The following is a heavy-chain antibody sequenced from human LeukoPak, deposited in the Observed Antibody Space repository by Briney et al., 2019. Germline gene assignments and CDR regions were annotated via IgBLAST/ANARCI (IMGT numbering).Heavy chain of an antibody. CDR3: ARDLSSGWTPYFDY. CDR1: GFTFSSYG. V-gene: IGHV3-33*01. D-gene: IGHD6-19*01. Sequence: GRSLRLSCAASGFTFSSYGMHWVRQAPGKGLEWVAVIWYDGSNKYYADSVKGRFTISRDNSKNTLYLQMNSLRAEDTAVYYCARDLSSGWTPYFDYWGQGTLVTVSS. J-gene: IGHJ4*02. CDR2: IWYDGSNK.